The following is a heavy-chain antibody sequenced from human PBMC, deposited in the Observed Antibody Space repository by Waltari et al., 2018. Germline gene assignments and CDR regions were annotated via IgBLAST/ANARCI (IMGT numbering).Heavy chain of an antibody. D-gene: IGHD3-10*01. CDR1: GGSISSYY. J-gene: IGHJ4*02. V-gene: IGHV4-59*01. CDR2: IYYSGST. CDR3: ARGRYYYGSGSYYNSFDY. Sequence: QVQLQESGPGLVKPSETLSLTCTVSGGSISSYYWSWIRQPPGKGLEWIGYIYYSGSTNYNPSLKSRVTISVDTSKNQFSLKLSSVTAADTAVYYCARGRYYYGSGSYYNSFDYWGQGTLVTVSS.